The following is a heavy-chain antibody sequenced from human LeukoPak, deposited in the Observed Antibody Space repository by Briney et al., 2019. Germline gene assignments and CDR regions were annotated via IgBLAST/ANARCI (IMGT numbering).Heavy chain of an antibody. CDR2: INPKSGGT. J-gene: IGHJ4*02. CDR3: VPSANYYYFDY. Sequence: ASVKVSCKASGYAFTGYYMHWVRQAPGLGFEWMGWINPKSGGTSYPQKFQGRLTMTRDTSISTAYMELSRLRSDDTAVYYCVPSANYYYFDYWGQGTLVTVSS. CDR1: GYAFTGYY. D-gene: IGHD4/OR15-4a*01. V-gene: IGHV1-2*02.